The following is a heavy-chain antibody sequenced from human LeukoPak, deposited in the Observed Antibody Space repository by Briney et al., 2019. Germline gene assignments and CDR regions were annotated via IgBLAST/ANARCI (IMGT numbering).Heavy chain of an antibody. Sequence: GESLKISCKGSGYSFTSYWIGWVRQMPGKGLEWMGIIYPGDSDTRYSPSFRGQVTISADKSISTAYLQWSSLKASDTAMYYCARHRVYYYDTSGHRGWFDPWGQGTLVTVSS. CDR1: GYSFTSYW. CDR3: ARHRVYYYDTSGHRGWFDP. J-gene: IGHJ5*02. V-gene: IGHV5-51*01. D-gene: IGHD3-22*01. CDR2: IYPGDSDT.